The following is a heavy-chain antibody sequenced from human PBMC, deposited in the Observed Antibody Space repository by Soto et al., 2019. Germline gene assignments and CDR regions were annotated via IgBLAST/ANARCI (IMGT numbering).Heavy chain of an antibody. CDR3: AGGVGDYYYYYYRDV. D-gene: IGHD3-10*01. Sequence: QVQLVQSGAEVKKPGASVKVSCKASGYTFTSYGISWVRQAPGQGLEWMGWISAYNGNTNYAQKLQGRVTMTTDTSTSTAYVGLRGLRSDDTAVYYCAGGVGDYYYYYYRDVWGKGTTVTVSS. J-gene: IGHJ6*03. CDR1: GYTFTSYG. V-gene: IGHV1-18*01. CDR2: ISAYNGNT.